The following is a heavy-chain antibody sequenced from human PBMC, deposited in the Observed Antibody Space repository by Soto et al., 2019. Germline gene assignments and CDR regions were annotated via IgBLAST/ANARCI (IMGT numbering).Heavy chain of an antibody. Sequence: EVQLVESGGGLVKPGGSLRLSCAASGFTFSNAWMSWVRQAPGKGLEWVGHIKSKTDGGTTDYAAPVKGRFTISRDDSKNTLYLQMNSLKTEDTAVYYCTTDGNRGPGPYYDILTGYYPFDYWGQGTLVTVSS. CDR2: IKSKTDGGTT. CDR3: TTDGNRGPGPYYDILTGYYPFDY. CDR1: GFTFSNAW. V-gene: IGHV3-15*01. J-gene: IGHJ4*02. D-gene: IGHD3-9*01.